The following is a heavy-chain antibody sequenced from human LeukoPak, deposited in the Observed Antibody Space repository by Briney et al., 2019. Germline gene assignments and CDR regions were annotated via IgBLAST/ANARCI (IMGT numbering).Heavy chain of an antibody. CDR1: GFTFSSFE. Sequence: GGSLRLSCAASGFTFSSFEMNWVRQAPGKGLEWVSYISSSGSTIYYADSVKGRFTISRDNAKNSLYLQMNSLRAEDTAVYYCARDRADSSGLDYWGQGTLVTVSS. J-gene: IGHJ4*02. CDR3: ARDRADSSGLDY. V-gene: IGHV3-48*03. D-gene: IGHD3-22*01. CDR2: ISSSGSTI.